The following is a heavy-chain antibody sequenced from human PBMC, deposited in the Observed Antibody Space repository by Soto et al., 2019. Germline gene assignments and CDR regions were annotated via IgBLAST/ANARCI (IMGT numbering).Heavy chain of an antibody. CDR3: AKGQDTGVYRAFDS. CDR2: ISGSGDTT. J-gene: IGHJ4*02. V-gene: IGHV3-23*01. CDR1: GFSFCSYD. D-gene: IGHD2-8*01. Sequence: WVSRRLARAAGGFSFCSYDMSWYHQAPGKGLEWVSRISGSGDTTYYADSVKGRFTISRDNSKNTLYLQMNTLRAEDTALFYCAKGQDTGVYRAFDSWGQGTQVTVSS.